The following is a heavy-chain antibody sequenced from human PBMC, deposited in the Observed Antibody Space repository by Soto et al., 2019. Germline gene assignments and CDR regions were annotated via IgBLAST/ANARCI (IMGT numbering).Heavy chain of an antibody. V-gene: IGHV1-69*06. CDR3: ARGVYGSGNYYTGPSAFDI. J-gene: IGHJ3*02. D-gene: IGHD3-10*01. Sequence: QVQLEQSGAEVKKPGSSVKVSCKASGGTLSDHGVAWLRQAPGQGLEWMGGTIPDFNTAKYAQKFHGRVTVTADKVTNIAYMELSSLRSEATACYFCARGVYGSGNYYTGPSAFDIWGQGTMVIVSS. CDR1: GGTLSDHG. CDR2: TIPDFNTA.